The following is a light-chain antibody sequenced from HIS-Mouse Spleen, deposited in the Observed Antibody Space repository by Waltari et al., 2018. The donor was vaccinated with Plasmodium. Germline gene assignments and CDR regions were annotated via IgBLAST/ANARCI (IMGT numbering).Light chain of an antibody. CDR2: TAS. V-gene: IGKV1-5*03. CDR1: QSISSW. Sequence: DIQMTQSPSTLSASVGDRVTITCRASQSISSWLAWYQQKPGKAPKLLIYTASSLESGVPSRFSGSGSGTEFTLTISCLQPDDFATYYCQQYNSYSWTFGQGTKVEIK. J-gene: IGKJ1*01. CDR3: QQYNSYSWT.